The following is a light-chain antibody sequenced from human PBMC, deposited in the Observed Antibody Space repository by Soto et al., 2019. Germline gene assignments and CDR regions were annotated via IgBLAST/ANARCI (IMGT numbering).Light chain of an antibody. J-gene: IGLJ1*01. Sequence: SYELTQPPSVSVAPGKTASITCAGNNIGSKGVHWYQQKPGQAPVLVIYYDSDRPSGIPERFSGSNSGNTATLAISRVEAGDEADYFCQVGDSSSCVFGTGTKVTVL. CDR1: NIGSKG. V-gene: IGLV3-21*04. CDR2: YDS. CDR3: QVGDSSSCV.